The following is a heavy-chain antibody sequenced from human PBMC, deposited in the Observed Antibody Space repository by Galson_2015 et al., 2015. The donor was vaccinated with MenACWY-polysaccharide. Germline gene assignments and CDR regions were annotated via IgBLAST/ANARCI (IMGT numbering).Heavy chain of an antibody. V-gene: IGHV3-48*02. J-gene: IGHJ4*02. CDR1: GFTFSTYS. D-gene: IGHD6-13*01. CDR2: INGGSSTI. CDR3: ARDRGIAGADVY. Sequence: SLRLSCAASGFTFSTYSMTWVRQAPGKGLEWVSYINGGSSTIYYADSVKGRFTISRDNAKNSLYLQMNSLRDDDTAVYYCARDRGIAGADVYWGQGTPVTVSS.